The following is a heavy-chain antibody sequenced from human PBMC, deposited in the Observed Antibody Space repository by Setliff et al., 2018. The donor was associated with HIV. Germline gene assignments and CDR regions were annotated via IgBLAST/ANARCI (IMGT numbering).Heavy chain of an antibody. Sequence: PSETLSLTCTVSGVSISNYYWSWIRQPPGKGLEWIDYIYYSGSTYYNPSLKSRVTISVDTSKNQFSVKLSSVTAADTAMYYCASLFVTTVTNQDYWGQGTPVTVSS. CDR2: IYYSGST. J-gene: IGHJ4*02. CDR1: GVSISNYY. V-gene: IGHV4-59*04. CDR3: ASLFVTTVTNQDY. D-gene: IGHD4-17*01.